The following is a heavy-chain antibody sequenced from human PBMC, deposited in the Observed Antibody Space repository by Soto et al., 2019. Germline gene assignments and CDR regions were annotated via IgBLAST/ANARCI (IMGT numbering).Heavy chain of an antibody. Sequence: QVQLQESGPGLVKPSQTLSLTCTVSGGSISSGGDYWSWIRQHPGKGLEWIGYIYYSGSTYYNPSLKSRVTISVDTAKNQFSLKLRSVTAADTAVYYCARSYGDYSHWYFDLWGRGTLVTDSS. CDR2: IYYSGST. J-gene: IGHJ2*01. CDR1: GGSISSGGDY. CDR3: ARSYGDYSHWYFDL. V-gene: IGHV4-31*03. D-gene: IGHD4-17*01.